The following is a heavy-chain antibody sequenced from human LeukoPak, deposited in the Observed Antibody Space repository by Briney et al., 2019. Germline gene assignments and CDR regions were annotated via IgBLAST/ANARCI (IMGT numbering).Heavy chain of an antibody. CDR1: GYTFTSYD. D-gene: IGHD3-3*01. J-gene: IGHJ5*02. CDR2: MNPNSGNT. V-gene: IGHV1-8*01. Sequence: ASVKVSCKASGYTFTSYDLNWVRQATGQGLEWMGWMNPNSGNTGYAQKFQGRVTMTRDTSISTAYMELSSLRSDDTAVYYCAREPGSWSGYVWFDPWGQGTLVTVSS. CDR3: AREPGSWSGYVWFDP.